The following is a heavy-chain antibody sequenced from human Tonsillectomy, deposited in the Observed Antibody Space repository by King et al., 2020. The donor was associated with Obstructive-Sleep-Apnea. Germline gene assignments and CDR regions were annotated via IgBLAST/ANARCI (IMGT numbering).Heavy chain of an antibody. J-gene: IGHJ4*02. Sequence: VQLVESGGGLVQPGRSLRLSCAASGFTFDDYAMHWGRQAPGKGLEWVSGISWNSGSIGYADSVKGRFTISRDNAKNSLYLQMNSLRAEDTALYYCAKDRHGSGSYFYYCGPGTLFTVSS. CDR1: GFTFDDYA. CDR3: AKDRHGSGSYFYY. D-gene: IGHD3-10*01. V-gene: IGHV3-9*01. CDR2: ISWNSGSI.